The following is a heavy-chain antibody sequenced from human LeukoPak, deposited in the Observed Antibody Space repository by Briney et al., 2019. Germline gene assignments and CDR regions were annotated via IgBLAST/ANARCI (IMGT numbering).Heavy chain of an antibody. J-gene: IGHJ4*02. D-gene: IGHD2-15*01. V-gene: IGHV1-8*01. CDR3: ARVSLGYCSGGTCYFQDH. CDR1: GYTFTNYD. CDR2: MNPNSGNT. Sequence: ASVNVSCKASGYTFTNYDINWVRRATGQGLEWMGWMNPNSGNTGYAQKFQGRVTMTRSTSISTAYMELSSLTSEDTAVYYCARVSLGYCSGGTCYFQDHWGQGTLVTVSS.